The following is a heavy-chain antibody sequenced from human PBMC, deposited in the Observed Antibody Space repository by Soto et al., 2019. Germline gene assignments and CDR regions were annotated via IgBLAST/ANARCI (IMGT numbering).Heavy chain of an antibody. CDR2: INPSGGTT. J-gene: IGHJ4*02. D-gene: IGHD6-6*01. CDR1: GYTFTAFF. Sequence: SVKVFCKASGYTFTAFFMHWVRQAPGKGLEWMGIINPSGGTTNYAQKFQGRVAMTWDTSTSTVYMDLSSLRSDDTAVYYCARAPYSSSSFFFDYWGPGTLVTV. CDR3: ARAPYSSSSFFFDY. V-gene: IGHV1-46*01.